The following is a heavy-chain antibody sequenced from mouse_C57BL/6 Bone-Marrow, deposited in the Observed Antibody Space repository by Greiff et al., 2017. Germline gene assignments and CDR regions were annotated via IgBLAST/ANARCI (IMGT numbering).Heavy chain of an antibody. CDR1: GFNIKDDY. D-gene: IGHD2-12*01. CDR2: IDPENGDT. V-gene: IGHV14-4*01. J-gene: IGHJ3*01. Sequence: VQLQQSGAELVRPGASVKLSCTASGFNIKDDYMHWVKQRPEQGLEWIGWIDPENGDTEYASKFQGKATITADTSSNTAYLQRSSLTSEDTAVYYCTTGYDGPWFAYWGQGTLVTVSA. CDR3: TTGYDGPWFAY.